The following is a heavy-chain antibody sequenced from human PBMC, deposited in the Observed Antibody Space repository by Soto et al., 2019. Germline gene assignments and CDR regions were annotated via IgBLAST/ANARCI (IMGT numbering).Heavy chain of an antibody. CDR1: GFTFSVYN. V-gene: IGHV3-48*01. CDR3: AKDLIANNGVWEPFDM. D-gene: IGHD2-8*01. Sequence: PGVSLRLSCAASGFTFSVYNVNWVRQAPGKGLEWVSYISSGSGTIYYADSVKGRFTISRDNAKNSLYLQMDSLRAEDTAVYYCAKDLIANNGVWEPFDMWGQGTEVT. J-gene: IGHJ3*02. CDR2: ISSGSGTI.